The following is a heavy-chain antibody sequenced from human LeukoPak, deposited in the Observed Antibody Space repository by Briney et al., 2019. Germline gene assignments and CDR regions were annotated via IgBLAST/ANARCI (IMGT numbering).Heavy chain of an antibody. J-gene: IGHJ6*03. CDR2: ISGSGGYT. D-gene: IGHD2-2*01. V-gene: IGHV3-23*01. Sequence: GGSLRLSCAASGFTFSNYAMSWVRQAPGEGLEWVSGISGSGGYTYYADPVKGRFTISRDNSNNTPYLQMNSLRAEDTAVYYCAKDLYCSSTSCYMDVWGKGTTVTVSS. CDR1: GFTFSNYA. CDR3: AKDLYCSSTSCYMDV.